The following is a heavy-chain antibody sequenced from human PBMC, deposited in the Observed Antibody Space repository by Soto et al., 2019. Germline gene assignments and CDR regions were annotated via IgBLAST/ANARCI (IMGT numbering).Heavy chain of an antibody. Sequence: QVQLQESGPGLVKPSETLSLTCTVSGGSVSSGSYYWSWIRQPPGKGLEWIGYIYYSGSTNYNPSLAGRVSISVDTSKNQFSLKLRSVTAADTAVYYCAREFGRGYYYYSGMDVWGQGTTVTVSS. V-gene: IGHV4-61*01. CDR3: AREFGRGYYYYSGMDV. D-gene: IGHD3-10*01. J-gene: IGHJ6*02. CDR2: IYYSGST. CDR1: GGSVSSGSYY.